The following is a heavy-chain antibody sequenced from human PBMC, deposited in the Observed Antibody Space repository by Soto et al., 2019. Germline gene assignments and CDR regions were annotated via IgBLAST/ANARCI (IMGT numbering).Heavy chain of an antibody. D-gene: IGHD2-2*01. V-gene: IGHV4-31*03. J-gene: IGHJ4*02. CDR2: IYNNGKT. CDR3: ARYCISTSCQTYYFDY. CDR1: GGSISSGGYY. Sequence: QVQLQESGPGLVKPSQTLSLTCTVSGGSISSGGYYWSWIRQHRGKGLEWIGYIYNNGKTYYNPSLKTSVTISLDTFKYQFSLKLNSVTAADTAVYYCARYCISTSCQTYYFDYWGQGTLVTVSS.